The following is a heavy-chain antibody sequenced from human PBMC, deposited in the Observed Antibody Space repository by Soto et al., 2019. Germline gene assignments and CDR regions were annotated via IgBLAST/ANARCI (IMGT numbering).Heavy chain of an antibody. CDR1: GFTFSSYG. CDR2: ISYDGSNK. Sequence: GGSLRLSCAASGFTFSSYGMHWVRQAPGKGLEWVAVISYDGSNKYYADSVKGRFTISRDNSKNTLYLQMNSLRAEDTAVYYCAKDKTPLRGSYYFDYWGQGTLVTVSS. J-gene: IGHJ4*02. D-gene: IGHD3-10*01. V-gene: IGHV3-30*18. CDR3: AKDKTPLRGSYYFDY.